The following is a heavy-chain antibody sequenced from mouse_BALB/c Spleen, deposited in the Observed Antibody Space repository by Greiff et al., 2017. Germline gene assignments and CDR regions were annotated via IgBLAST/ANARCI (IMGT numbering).Heavy chain of an antibody. CDR1: GFTFSSFG. CDR3: ARGFTTATSFAY. V-gene: IGHV5-17*02. Sequence: EVQGVESGGGLVQPGGSRKLSCAASGFTFSSFGMHWVRQAPEKGLEWVAYISSGSSTIYYADTVKGRFTISRDNPKNTLFLQMTSLRSEDTAMYYCARGFTTATSFAYWGQGTLVTVSA. CDR2: ISSGSSTI. D-gene: IGHD1-2*01. J-gene: IGHJ3*01.